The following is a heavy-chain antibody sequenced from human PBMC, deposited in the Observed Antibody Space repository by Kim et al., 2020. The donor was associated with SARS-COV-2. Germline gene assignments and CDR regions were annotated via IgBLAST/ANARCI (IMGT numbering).Heavy chain of an antibody. V-gene: IGHV3-7*03. CDR3: AREDRRITMLRGVKAAFDI. Sequence: GGSLRLSCAASGFTFSSYWMNWVRQGPGKGLEWVANIKQDGSEKYYVDSVEGRFTISRDNAKNSLYLQMNSLRAEDTAVYYCAREDRRITMLRGVKAAFDIWGQGTMVTVSS. CDR2: IKQDGSEK. J-gene: IGHJ3*02. D-gene: IGHD3-10*01. CDR1: GFTFSSYW.